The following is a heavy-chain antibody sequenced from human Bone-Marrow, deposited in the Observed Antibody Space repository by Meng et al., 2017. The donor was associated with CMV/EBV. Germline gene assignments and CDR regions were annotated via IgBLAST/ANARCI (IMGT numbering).Heavy chain of an antibody. V-gene: IGHV3-30*02. CDR2: VRHDGTNK. D-gene: IGHD3-16*01. CDR3: AKDLLLFGGPNAYFDQ. J-gene: IGHJ4*02. CDR1: GFTFSNYG. Sequence: GESLKISCAASGFTFSNYGMHWVRQAPGKGLGWVAFVRHDGTNKFYAASVKGRFTISRDNSKSTVYLQMNSLRPEDSALYYCAKDLLLFGGPNAYFDQWGQGTLVTVSS.